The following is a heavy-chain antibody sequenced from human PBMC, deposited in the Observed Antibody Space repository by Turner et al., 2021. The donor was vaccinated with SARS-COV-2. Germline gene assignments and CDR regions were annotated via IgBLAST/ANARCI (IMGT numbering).Heavy chain of an antibody. V-gene: IGHV1-24*01. CDR1: GYTLIELS. D-gene: IGHD2-2*01. CDR2: FDPEDGET. CDR3: ATGTPLGYQNWFDP. Sequence: QVQLVQSGAEVKKPGASVKVPCKVSGYTLIELSMHWVRQAPGKGLEWMGGFDPEDGETIYAQKFQGRVTMTEDTSTDTAYMELSSLRSEDTAVYYCATGTPLGYQNWFDPWGQGTLVTVSS. J-gene: IGHJ5*02.